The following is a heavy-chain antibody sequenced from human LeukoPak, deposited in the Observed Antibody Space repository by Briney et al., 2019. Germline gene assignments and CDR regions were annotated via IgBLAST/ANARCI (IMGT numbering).Heavy chain of an antibody. J-gene: IGHJ6*02. CDR3: ARDTDVVVPFYYYGMDV. V-gene: IGHV3-48*02. CDR1: GFTFSSYS. CDR2: ISSSSSTI. Sequence: TGGSLRLSCAASGFTFSSYSMNWVRQAPGKGLEWVSYISSSSSTIYYADSVKGRFTISRDDAKNSLYLQMNSLRDEDTAVYYCARDTDVVVPFYYYGMDVWGQGTTVTVSS. D-gene: IGHD2-2*01.